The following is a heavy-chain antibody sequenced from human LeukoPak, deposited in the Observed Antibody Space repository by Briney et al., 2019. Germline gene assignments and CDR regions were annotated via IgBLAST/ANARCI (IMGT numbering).Heavy chain of an antibody. Sequence: SETLSLTCTVSGGSISSSSYYWGWIRQPPGKGLEWIGSIYYSGSTYYNPSLKSRVTISVDTSKNQFSLKLSSVTAADTAVYYCARTLLFSSAFDIWGQGTMVTVSS. J-gene: IGHJ3*02. V-gene: IGHV4-39*01. D-gene: IGHD2-8*02. CDR2: IYYSGST. CDR1: GGSISSSSYY. CDR3: ARTLLFSSAFDI.